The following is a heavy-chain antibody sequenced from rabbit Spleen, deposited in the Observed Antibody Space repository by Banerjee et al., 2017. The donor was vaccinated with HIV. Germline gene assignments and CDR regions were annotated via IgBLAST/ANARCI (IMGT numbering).Heavy chain of an antibody. CDR2: IYTGNAKT. V-gene: IGHV1S45*01. D-gene: IGHD1-1*01. J-gene: IGHJ4*01. CDR1: GFSFSRGYD. CDR3: ARDNGSGDYIDVYFDL. Sequence: QAQLEESGGGLVKPEGSLTLTCKASGFSFSRGYDMCWVRQAPGKGLEWIGCIYTGNAKTYYASWAKGRFTISKSSSTTVTLQMTSLTAADTATYFCARDNGSGDYIDVYFDLWGQGTLVTVS.